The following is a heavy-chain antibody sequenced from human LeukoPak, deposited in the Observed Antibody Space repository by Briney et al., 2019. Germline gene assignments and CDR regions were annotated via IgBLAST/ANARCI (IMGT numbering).Heavy chain of an antibody. Sequence: VGSLSLSCAASGFTFSDYYMSWIRQAPGKGLEWVSYISRSSSYTNYADSVKEGLTISRDNAKNSLYLQMNSLRAEDTAVYYCARGRGSGNYDYFDYWGQGTLVTVSS. CDR2: ISRSSSYT. D-gene: IGHD3-10*01. V-gene: IGHV3-11*05. J-gene: IGHJ4*02. CDR1: GFTFSDYY. CDR3: ARGRGSGNYDYFDY.